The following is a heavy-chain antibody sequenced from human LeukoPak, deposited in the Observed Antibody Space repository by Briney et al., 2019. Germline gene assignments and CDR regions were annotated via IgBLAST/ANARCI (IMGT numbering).Heavy chain of an antibody. J-gene: IGHJ4*02. CDR2: IYDSGIT. CDR3: ARVSGYCSGGACYSRRHFDH. D-gene: IGHD2-15*01. CDR1: GGSISSDY. Sequence: SETLSLTCTVSGGSISSDYWTWIRQPPGKGLEWIGHIYDSGITNYNPSLKSRVTISVDTSKNQFSLKLSSVTAADTAVYYCARVSGYCSGGACYSRRHFDHWGQGTLVTVSS. V-gene: IGHV4-59*01.